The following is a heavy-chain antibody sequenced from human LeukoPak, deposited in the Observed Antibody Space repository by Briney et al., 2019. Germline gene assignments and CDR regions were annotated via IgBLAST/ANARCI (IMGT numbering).Heavy chain of an antibody. Sequence: PGGSLRLSCAASGFTFSSYAMHWVRQAPGKGLEWVAVISYDGRNKYYTDSVKGRFPISRDNSKNTLYLQMNSLRAEDTAVYYCARVGVFGYGSGGWKPQYNWFDPWGQGTLVTVSS. CDR2: ISYDGRNK. CDR3: ARVGVFGYGSGGWKPQYNWFDP. J-gene: IGHJ5*02. V-gene: IGHV3-30*04. D-gene: IGHD3-10*01. CDR1: GFTFSSYA.